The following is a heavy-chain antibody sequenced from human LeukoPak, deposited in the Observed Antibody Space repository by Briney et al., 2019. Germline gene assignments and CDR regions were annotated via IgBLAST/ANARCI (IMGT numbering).Heavy chain of an antibody. CDR1: GYTFTSYG. Sequence: ASVKVSCKASGYTFTSYGISWVRQAPGQGLEWMGWISAYNGNTNYAQKLQGRVTMTTDTSTSTAYMELRSLRSDDTAVYYCARSQSSSWSRSQVKYFQHWGQGTLVTVSS. CDR2: ISAYNGNT. V-gene: IGHV1-18*01. CDR3: ARSQSSSWSRSQVKYFQH. D-gene: IGHD6-13*01. J-gene: IGHJ1*01.